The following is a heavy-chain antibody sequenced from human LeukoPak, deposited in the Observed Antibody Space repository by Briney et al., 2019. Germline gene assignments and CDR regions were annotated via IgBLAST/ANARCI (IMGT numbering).Heavy chain of an antibody. CDR3: ARSETTYYYDSSVFYYYYGMDV. Sequence: GGSLRLSCAASGFTFSSYEMNWVRQAPGKGLEWVSYISSSGSTIYYADSVKGRFTISRDNAKNSLYLQMNSLRAEDTAVYYCARSETTYYYDSSVFYYYYGMDVWGQGTTVTVSS. V-gene: IGHV3-48*03. J-gene: IGHJ6*02. CDR2: ISSSGSTI. CDR1: GFTFSSYE. D-gene: IGHD3-22*01.